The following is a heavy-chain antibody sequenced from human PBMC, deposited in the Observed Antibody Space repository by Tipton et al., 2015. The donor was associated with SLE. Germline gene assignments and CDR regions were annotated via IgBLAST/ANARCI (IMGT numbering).Heavy chain of an antibody. CDR1: GFTFSSYS. J-gene: IGHJ4*02. Sequence: SLRLSCAASGFTFSSYSMTWVRQAPGKGLEWVSSISSSNSYIYYADSVKGRFTISKDNAKNLMYMQMNSLRAEDTAVYYCARGSTVGGYYFDYWGQGTLVPVSS. D-gene: IGHD3-16*01. V-gene: IGHV3-21*01. CDR2: ISSSNSYI. CDR3: ARGSTVGGYYFDY.